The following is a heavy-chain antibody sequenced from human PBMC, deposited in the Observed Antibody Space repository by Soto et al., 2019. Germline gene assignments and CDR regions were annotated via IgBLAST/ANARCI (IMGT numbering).Heavy chain of an antibody. CDR1: GFTFSSYA. Sequence: PGGSLRLSCAASGFTFSSYAMSWVRQAPGKGLEWVSAISGSGGSTYYADSVKGRFTISRDNSKNTLYLQMNSLRAEDTAVYYCAKDWAAEARSGSYDHAYYYYGMDVWGQGTTVTVSS. CDR2: ISGSGGST. V-gene: IGHV3-23*01. D-gene: IGHD3-10*01. CDR3: AKDWAAEARSGSYDHAYYYYGMDV. J-gene: IGHJ6*02.